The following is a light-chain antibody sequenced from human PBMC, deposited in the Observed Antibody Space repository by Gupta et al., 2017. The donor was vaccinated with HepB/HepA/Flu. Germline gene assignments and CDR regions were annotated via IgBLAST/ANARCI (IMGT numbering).Light chain of an antibody. CDR1: QSVKTN. CDR2: GAS. CDR3: QQYDYWWT. Sequence: EIVMTQSPATLSVSPGERATLSCRASQSVKTNLAWYQQKPGQAPRLLIYGASSRASNIPARFSGSGSGTQFTLTISSLQSEDVALYYCQQYDYWWTFGQGT. V-gene: IGKV3-15*01. J-gene: IGKJ1*01.